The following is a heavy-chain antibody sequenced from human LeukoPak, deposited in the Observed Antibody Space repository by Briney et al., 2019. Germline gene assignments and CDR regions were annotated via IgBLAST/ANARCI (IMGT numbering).Heavy chain of an antibody. D-gene: IGHD6-13*01. Sequence: PGGSLRLSCAASGFTFSSYAMHWVRQAPGKGLEWVAVISYDGSNKYYADSVKGRFTISRDNSKNTLYLQMNSLRAEDTAVYYCARGRKVAAGWGMGEYYYYYGMDVWGQGTTVTVSS. CDR2: ISYDGSNK. CDR1: GFTFSSYA. CDR3: ARGRKVAAGWGMGEYYYYYGMDV. V-gene: IGHV3-30-3*01. J-gene: IGHJ6*02.